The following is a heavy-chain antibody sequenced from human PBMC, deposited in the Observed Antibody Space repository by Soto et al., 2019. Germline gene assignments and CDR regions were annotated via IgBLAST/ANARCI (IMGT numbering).Heavy chain of an antibody. CDR1: GGSISSGGYY. J-gene: IGHJ5*02. CDR3: ARVPCCSGGSCYLSKCGQGTYNWFDP. D-gene: IGHD2-15*01. CDR2: IYYSGST. Sequence: QVQLQESGPGLVKPSQTLSLTCTVSGGSISSGGYYWSWIRQHPGKGLEWIGYIYYSGSTYYNPSLKSRVTISVDTSKNQFSLKLSSVTAADTAVYYCARVPCCSGGSCYLSKCGQGTYNWFDPWGQGTLVTVSS. V-gene: IGHV4-31*03.